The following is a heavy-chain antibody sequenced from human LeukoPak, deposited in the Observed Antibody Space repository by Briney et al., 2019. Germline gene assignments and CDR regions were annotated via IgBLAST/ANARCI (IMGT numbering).Heavy chain of an antibody. CDR2: IYTSGST. CDR3: AGTIFGVVILDY. CDR1: GGSISSGSYY. D-gene: IGHD3-3*01. V-gene: IGHV4-61*02. J-gene: IGHJ4*02. Sequence: SETLSLTCTVSGGSISSGSYYWSWIRQPAGKGLEWIGRIYTSGSTNYNPSLKSRVTISVDTSKNQFSLKLSSVTAADTAVYYCAGTIFGVVILDYWGQGTLVTVSS.